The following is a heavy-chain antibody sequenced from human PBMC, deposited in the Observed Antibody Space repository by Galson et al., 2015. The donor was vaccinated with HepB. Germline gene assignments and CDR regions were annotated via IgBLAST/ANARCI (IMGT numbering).Heavy chain of an antibody. CDR3: MRWGDFSGYSSR. V-gene: IGHV3-73*01. D-gene: IGHD6-19*01. J-gene: IGHJ4*02. CDR2: IRSKGNGYAT. CDR1: GFTFSGSA. Sequence: SLRLSCAASGFTFSGSAIHWVRQASGKGPEWVGGIRSKGNGYATLYVPSLQGRCAISRDDSKNRAYLHMKSLEIEDTAVYYCMRWGDFSGYSSRWGQGTLVTVSS.